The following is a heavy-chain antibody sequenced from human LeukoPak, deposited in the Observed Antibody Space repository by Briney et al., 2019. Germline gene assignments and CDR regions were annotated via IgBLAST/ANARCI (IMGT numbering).Heavy chain of an antibody. CDR3: ARDQGYYYDSSGYYS. Sequence: ASVKVSCKASGGTFSSYAISWVRQAPGQGLEWMGGIIPIFGTANYAQKFQGRVTITTDESTSTAYMGLSSLRSEDTAVYYCARDQGYYYDSSGYYSWGQGTLVTVSS. CDR1: GGTFSSYA. CDR2: IIPIFGTA. D-gene: IGHD3-22*01. J-gene: IGHJ4*02. V-gene: IGHV1-69*05.